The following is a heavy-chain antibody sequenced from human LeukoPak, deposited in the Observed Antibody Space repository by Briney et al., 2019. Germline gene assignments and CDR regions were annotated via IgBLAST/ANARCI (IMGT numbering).Heavy chain of an antibody. Sequence: GGSLRLSCAASGFTFIRYWIHWVRQAPGKGLEWVSRINPDRSTTTYADSVKGRFTLSRDNAENTVYLQMNSLRAEDTAVYYCARVLSGSWDWFDPWGQGTLVTVSS. V-gene: IGHV3-74*01. CDR1: GFTFIRYW. D-gene: IGHD3-22*01. CDR2: INPDRSTT. J-gene: IGHJ5*02. CDR3: ARVLSGSWDWFDP.